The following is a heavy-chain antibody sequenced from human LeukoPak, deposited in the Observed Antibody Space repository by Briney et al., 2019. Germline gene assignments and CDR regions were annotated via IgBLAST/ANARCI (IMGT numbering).Heavy chain of an antibody. D-gene: IGHD3-22*01. CDR3: ARCLKNYYDSSGYTWGYYFDY. CDR2: ISAYNGNT. J-gene: IGHJ4*02. CDR1: GYTFTSYG. V-gene: IGHV1-18*01. Sequence: ASVKVSCKAPGYTFTSYGISWVRQAPGQGLEWMGWISAYNGNTNYAQKLQGRVTMTTDTSTSTAYMELRSLRSDDTAVYYCARCLKNYYDSSGYTWGYYFDYWGQGTLVTVSS.